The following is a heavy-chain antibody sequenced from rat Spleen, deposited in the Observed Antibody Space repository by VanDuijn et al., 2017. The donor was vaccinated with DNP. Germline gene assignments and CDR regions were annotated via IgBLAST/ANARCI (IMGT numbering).Heavy chain of an antibody. J-gene: IGHJ2*01. V-gene: IGHV5S13*01. CDR2: ISTGGST. CDR3: ARTNWVLDY. D-gene: IGHD5-1*01. Sequence: EVQLVESGGGLVQPGRSLKLSCAASGFTFSNYGMAWVRQAPKKGLEWVATISTGGSTYYRDSVKGRFTISRYNAKSTLYLQMNSLRSEDTATYYCARTNWVLDYWGQGVMVTVSS. CDR1: GFTFSNYG.